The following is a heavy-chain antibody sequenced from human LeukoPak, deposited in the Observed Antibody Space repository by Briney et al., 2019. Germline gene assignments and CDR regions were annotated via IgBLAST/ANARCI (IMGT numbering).Heavy chain of an antibody. J-gene: IGHJ3*02. CDR2: IYTSGST. D-gene: IGHD1-26*01. V-gene: IGHV4-4*07. CDR3: VTRPDGRGAGPTENSPFDI. CDR1: GGSISSYS. Sequence: PSETLSLTCTVSGGSISSYSWAWIRQPAGKGLEWIGRIYTSGSTNSNPSLRGRVTMSLDTSKNQLFLRLRSVIAADTAVYYCVTRPDGRGAGPTENSPFDIWGQGTVVTVSS.